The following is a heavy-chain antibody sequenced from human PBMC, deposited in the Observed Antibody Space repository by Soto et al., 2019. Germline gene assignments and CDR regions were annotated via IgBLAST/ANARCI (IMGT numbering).Heavy chain of an antibody. CDR3: ARDRYYGSGTYYNFYSGMDV. CDR1: GGSINSGDYY. J-gene: IGHJ6*02. CDR2: IFHSGST. D-gene: IGHD3-10*01. V-gene: IGHV4-30-4*01. Sequence: SETLSLACTVSGGSINSGDYYWTWVRQPPGKGLEWIGNIFHSGSTYYTPSLQSRVTISLDTSKNHFSLKLSSVTPADTAVYYCARDRYYGSGTYYNFYSGMDVWGQGTTVTVSS.